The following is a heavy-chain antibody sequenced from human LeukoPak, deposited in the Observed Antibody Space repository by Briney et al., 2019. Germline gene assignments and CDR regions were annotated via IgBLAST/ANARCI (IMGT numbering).Heavy chain of an antibody. J-gene: IGHJ1*01. Sequence: PSETLSLTCTVSGGSISSYYWSWIRQPPGKGLEWNGYIYYSGSTNYNPSLKSRVTISVDTSKNQFSLKLSSVTAADTAVYFCARVSMVRGVIRYFQHWGQGTLVTVSS. CDR2: IYYSGST. CDR1: GGSISSYY. V-gene: IGHV4-59*01. D-gene: IGHD3-10*01. CDR3: ARVSMVRGVIRYFQH.